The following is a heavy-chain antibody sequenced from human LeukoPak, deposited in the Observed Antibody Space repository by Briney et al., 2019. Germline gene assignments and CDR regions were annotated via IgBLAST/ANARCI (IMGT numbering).Heavy chain of an antibody. D-gene: IGHD2-15*01. CDR3: ASGGTGGRKFYSVPFHY. Sequence: GGSLRLSCAASGFTVSSNDMSWVRQAPGRGLEWVSILYSAGGTYYTAAVRGRLSISRDPSKHTVCLQMNSLRAADTAVYYCASGGTGGRKFYSVPFHYWGRGPLV. CDR2: LYSAGGT. CDR1: GFTVSSND. V-gene: IGHV3-53*01. J-gene: IGHJ4*02.